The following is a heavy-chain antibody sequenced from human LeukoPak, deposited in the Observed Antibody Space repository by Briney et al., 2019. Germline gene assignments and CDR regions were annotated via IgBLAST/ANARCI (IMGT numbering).Heavy chain of an antibody. CDR1: GGSFSGYY. D-gene: IGHD3-22*01. V-gene: IGHV4-34*01. CDR3: ARRPYYYDSSGYYSDDY. CDR2: INHSGST. Sequence: SETLSLTCAVYGGSFSGYYWSWIRQPPGKGREWIGEINHSGSTNYNTSLKSRVTISVDTSKNQFSLKLSSVTAADTAVYYCARRPYYYDSSGYYSDDYWGQGTLVTVSS. J-gene: IGHJ4*02.